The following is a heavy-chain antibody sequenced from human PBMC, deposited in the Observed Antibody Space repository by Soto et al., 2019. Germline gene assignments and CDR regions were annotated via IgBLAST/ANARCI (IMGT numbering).Heavy chain of an antibody. CDR3: AKDSDPLEYYDILTGPDYFDY. D-gene: IGHD3-9*01. CDR2: ISGSGGST. V-gene: IGHV3-23*01. CDR1: GFTFSSYA. Sequence: EVQLLESGGGLVQPGGSLRLSCAASGFTFSSYAMSWVRQAPGKGLEWVSAISGSGGSTYYADSVKGRFTISRDNSKNTLYLQMNSLRAEDTAVYYCAKDSDPLEYYDILTGPDYFDYWGQGTLVTVSS. J-gene: IGHJ4*02.